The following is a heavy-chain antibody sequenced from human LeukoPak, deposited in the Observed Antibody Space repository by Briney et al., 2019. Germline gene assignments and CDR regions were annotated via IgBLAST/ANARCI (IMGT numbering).Heavy chain of an antibody. Sequence: GGSLRLSCAASGFTFSDYYMSWIRQAPGKGLEWVSYISSSGSTIYYADSVKGRFTISRDNAKNSLYLQMNSLRAEDTAVYYCAKQGRRGYSYARSYYFDYWGQGTLVTVSS. CDR1: GFTFSDYY. D-gene: IGHD5-18*01. CDR3: AKQGRRGYSYARSYYFDY. CDR2: ISSSGSTI. J-gene: IGHJ4*02. V-gene: IGHV3-11*04.